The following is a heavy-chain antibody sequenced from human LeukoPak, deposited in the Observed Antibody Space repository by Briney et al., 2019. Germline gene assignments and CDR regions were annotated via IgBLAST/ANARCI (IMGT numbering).Heavy chain of an antibody. J-gene: IGHJ4*02. CDR1: GFTFSNHW. CDR3: ARDHIAPGLLSDC. Sequence: GGSLRLSCAASGFTFSNHWMSWVRQAPGKGLEWVANIKYDGSEKYHVDSVKGRFTIFRDNAKNSLYLQMNSLRAEDTAVYYCARDHIAPGLLSDCWGQGTQVTVSS. D-gene: IGHD2-21*01. V-gene: IGHV3-7*01. CDR2: IKYDGSEK.